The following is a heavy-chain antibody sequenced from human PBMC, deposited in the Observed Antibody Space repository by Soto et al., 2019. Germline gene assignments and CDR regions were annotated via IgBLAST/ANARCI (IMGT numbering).Heavy chain of an antibody. Sequence: PSQTLSLTCAISGDSVSSNSAAWNWIRQSPSRGLEWLGRTYYRSKWYNDYAVSVKSRITINPDTSKNQFSLQLNSVTPEDTAVYYCASDRGVWNGHITDLDPWGQGTLVTVSS. V-gene: IGHV6-1*01. D-gene: IGHD1-1*01. CDR3: ASDRGVWNGHITDLDP. J-gene: IGHJ5*02. CDR1: GDSVSSNSAA. CDR2: TYYRSKWYN.